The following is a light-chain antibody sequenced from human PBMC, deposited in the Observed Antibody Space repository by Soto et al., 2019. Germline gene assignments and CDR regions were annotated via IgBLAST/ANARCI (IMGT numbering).Light chain of an antibody. CDR3: QQYNNWPYT. J-gene: IGKJ2*01. V-gene: IGKV3-15*01. Sequence: EIMMTQSPATLSVSPGERATLSCWSSQSISSNLAWYQHKRGQAPRLLFYGASTRTTGVPARFSGSGSGTGFTLTISSLQSEDFAIYYCQQYNNWPYTFGHGTKLEIK. CDR1: QSISSN. CDR2: GAS.